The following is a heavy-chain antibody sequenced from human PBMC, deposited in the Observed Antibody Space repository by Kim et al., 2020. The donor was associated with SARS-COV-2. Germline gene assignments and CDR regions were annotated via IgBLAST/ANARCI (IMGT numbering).Heavy chain of an antibody. CDR2: IYYSGST. CDR3: ARELKLYYYGMDV. CDR1: GGSISSYY. J-gene: IGHJ6*02. Sequence: SETLSLTCTVSGGSISSYYWSCIRQPPGKGLEWIGYIYYSGSTNYNPSLKSRVTISVDTSKNQFSLKLSSVTAADTAVYYCARELKLYYYGMDVWGQGTT. V-gene: IGHV4-59*01.